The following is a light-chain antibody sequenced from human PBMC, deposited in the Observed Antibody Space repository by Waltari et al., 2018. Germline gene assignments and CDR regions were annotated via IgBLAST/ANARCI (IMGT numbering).Light chain of an antibody. CDR3: YSTDISGRGV. Sequence: SYELTQPPSVSVSPGQTARITCAGDALPKKYAYWYQQKAGQAPVLLIFEDTERPSGIPERFSGSSAGTMATLTISGAQGEDESDYYCYSTDISGRGVFGGGTKLTVL. J-gene: IGLJ3*02. V-gene: IGLV3-10*01. CDR2: EDT. CDR1: ALPKKY.